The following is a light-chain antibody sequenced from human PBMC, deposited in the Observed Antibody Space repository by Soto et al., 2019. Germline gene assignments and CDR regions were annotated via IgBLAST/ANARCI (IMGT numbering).Light chain of an antibody. CDR2: DVT. CDR3: SAHAGTYPGV. CDR1: SSDVGGHNF. Sequence: QSALTQPRSVSGSPGQSVTISCTGTSSDVGGHNFVSWYQQLPGKAPKLMIYDVTKRPSGVPDRFSGSKSGNTASLTISGLQAEVEADYYCSAHAGTYPGVFGGGTKLTVL. V-gene: IGLV2-11*01. J-gene: IGLJ3*02.